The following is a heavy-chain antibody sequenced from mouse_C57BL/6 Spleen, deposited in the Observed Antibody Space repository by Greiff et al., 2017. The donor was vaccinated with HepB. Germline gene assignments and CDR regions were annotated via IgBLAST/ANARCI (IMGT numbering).Heavy chain of an antibody. CDR3: ARSLDSSGDVGY. CDR1: GYAFTNYL. CDR2: INPGSGGT. Sequence: QVQLQQSGAELVRPGTSVKVSCKASGYAFTNYLIEWVKQRPGQGLEWIGVINPGSGGTNYNEKFKGKATLTADKSSSTAYMQLSSLTSEDSAVYFCARSLDSSGDVGYWGQGTTLTVSS. J-gene: IGHJ2*01. D-gene: IGHD3-2*02. V-gene: IGHV1-54*01.